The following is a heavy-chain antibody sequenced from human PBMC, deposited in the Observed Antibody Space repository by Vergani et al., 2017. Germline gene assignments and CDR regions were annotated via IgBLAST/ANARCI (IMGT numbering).Heavy chain of an antibody. CDR1: GFTFSNFG. Sequence: QEQLVESAGGVGQTGGSLRLSCAASGFTFSNFGMHWIRQAPGKGLEWRAYIGKDRIKTRYRDAVKGRFTVSRDNSKDILYLQMDSLRSADTALYYCAKYLRDSTDGLPDSWGPGTLVIVSS. D-gene: IGHD2-21*02. CDR2: IGKDRIKT. J-gene: IGHJ4*02. V-gene: IGHV3-30*02. CDR3: AKYLRDSTDGLPDS.